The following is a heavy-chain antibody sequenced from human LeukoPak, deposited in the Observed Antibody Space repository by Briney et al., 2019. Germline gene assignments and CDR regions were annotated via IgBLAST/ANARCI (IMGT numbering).Heavy chain of an antibody. J-gene: IGHJ4*02. D-gene: IGHD5/OR15-5a*01. CDR1: GFTFSSYA. Sequence: GGSLRLSCAASGFTFSSYAMSWVRQAPGKGLEWVSAISGSGGSTYYADSVKGRFTISRDNSKNTLYLQMNSLRAEDTAVHYCARDDGMSYYFDYWGQGTLVTVSS. CDR3: ARDDGMSYYFDY. V-gene: IGHV3-23*01. CDR2: ISGSGGST.